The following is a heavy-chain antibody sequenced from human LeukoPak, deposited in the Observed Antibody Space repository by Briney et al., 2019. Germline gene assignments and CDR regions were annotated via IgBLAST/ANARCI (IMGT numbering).Heavy chain of an antibody. J-gene: IGHJ4*02. CDR2: MNPNSGNT. CDR3: ARGPKDWKGPSFHY. CDR1: GYTFTSYD. Sequence: ASVKVSCKASGYTFTSYDINWVRQATGQGLEWMGWMNPNSGNTGYAQKFRGRVTMTRNTSISTAYMELSSLGSEDTAVYYCARGPKDWKGPSFHYWGQGTLVTVSS. D-gene: IGHD1-1*01. V-gene: IGHV1-8*01.